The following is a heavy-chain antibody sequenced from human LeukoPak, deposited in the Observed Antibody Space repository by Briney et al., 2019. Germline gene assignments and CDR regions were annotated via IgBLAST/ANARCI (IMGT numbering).Heavy chain of an antibody. D-gene: IGHD3-10*01. V-gene: IGHV3-30*18. Sequence: GRSLGLSCAASGFPFISYSMHWVRQAPGKGLEWVAVISYDGSNKYYADSVKGRFTISRDNSKNTLYLQMNSLRAEDTAVYYCAKDKGLTMVRGVKEWGQGTLVTVSS. CDR2: ISYDGSNK. CDR3: AKDKGLTMVRGVKE. CDR1: GFPFISYS. J-gene: IGHJ4*02.